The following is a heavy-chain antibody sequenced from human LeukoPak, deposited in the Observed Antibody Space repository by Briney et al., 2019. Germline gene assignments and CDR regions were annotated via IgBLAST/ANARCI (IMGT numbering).Heavy chain of an antibody. CDR3: ARGSGWYLY. Sequence: SETLSLTCTVSGGSISSYYWSWTRQPPGRGLQWIGYIYYSGGTNYNPSLKSRVTISVDTSKNQFSLKLSSVTAADTAVYYCARGSGWYLYWGQGTLVTVSS. CDR1: GGSISSYY. CDR2: IYYSGGT. D-gene: IGHD6-19*01. V-gene: IGHV4-59*08. J-gene: IGHJ4*02.